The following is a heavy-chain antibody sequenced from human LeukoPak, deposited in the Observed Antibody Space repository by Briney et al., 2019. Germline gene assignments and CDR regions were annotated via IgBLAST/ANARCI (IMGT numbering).Heavy chain of an antibody. V-gene: IGHV6-1*01. CDR2: TYYRSKWYN. CDR1: GDSVSSNSAA. D-gene: IGHD6-19*01. CDR3: ARNQAVAANRGAFDI. J-gene: IGHJ3*02. Sequence: PSQTLSLTCAISGDSVSSNSAAWNWIRQSPSRGLEWLGRTYYRSKWYNDYAVSVKSRITINPDTSKNQFSLKLDSVTEIDTAMYYCARNQAVAANRGAFDIWGQGTMVTVSS.